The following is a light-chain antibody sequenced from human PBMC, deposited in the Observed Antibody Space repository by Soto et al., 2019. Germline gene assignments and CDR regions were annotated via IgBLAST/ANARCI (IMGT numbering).Light chain of an antibody. V-gene: IGKV3-20*01. J-gene: IGKJ5*01. CDR1: QSVSSSY. Sequence: EIVLTQSPGTLSFAAGERATLSFRASQSVSSSYLAWYQQKPGQAPRLLIYGASSRATGIPDRFSGSGSGTDFTLTISRLEPEDFAVYYCQQYGSSPSFGQGTRLEI. CDR3: QQYGSSPS. CDR2: GAS.